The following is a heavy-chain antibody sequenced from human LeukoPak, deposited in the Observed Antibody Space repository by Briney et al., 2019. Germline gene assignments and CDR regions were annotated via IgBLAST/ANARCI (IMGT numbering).Heavy chain of an antibody. CDR2: ISSSGSTI. Sequence: GGSLRLSCAASGFTFSSYSMNWVRQAPGKGLEWVSYISSSGSTIYYADSVKGRFTISRDNAKNSLYLQMNSLRAEDTAVYYCARVRAYRGYFDYWGQGTPVTVSS. J-gene: IGHJ4*02. CDR3: ARVRAYRGYFDY. D-gene: IGHD3-22*01. V-gene: IGHV3-48*04. CDR1: GFTFSSYS.